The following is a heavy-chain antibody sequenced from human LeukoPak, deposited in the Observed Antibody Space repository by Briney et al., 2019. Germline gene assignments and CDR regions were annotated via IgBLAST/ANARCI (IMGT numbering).Heavy chain of an antibody. J-gene: IGHJ5*02. Sequence: GASVKVSCKASGGTFSSYAISWVRQAPGQGLEWMGGIIPIFGTANYAQKFQGRVTITADESTSTAYMELSSLRSEDTAVYYCARSYGYYYGSGSLWDPDAVAGQGADNWFDPWGQGTLVTVSS. V-gene: IGHV1-69*13. CDR2: IIPIFGTA. D-gene: IGHD3-10*01. CDR3: ARSYGYYYGSGSLWDPDAVAGQGADNWFDP. CDR1: GGTFSSYA.